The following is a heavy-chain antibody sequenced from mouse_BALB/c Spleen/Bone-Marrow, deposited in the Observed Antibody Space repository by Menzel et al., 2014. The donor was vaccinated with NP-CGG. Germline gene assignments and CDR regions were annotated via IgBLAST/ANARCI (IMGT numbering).Heavy chain of an antibody. CDR1: GYTFSIYY. CDR3: TRSNYGYWYFDV. V-gene: IGHV1S81*02. Sequence: AQLQQSGAELVKPGASVKLSCKASGYTFSIYYMYWVKQRPGQGLEWIGVINPSNGGTKFNEKFKSKATLTVDKSSSTAYMQLSSLTSEDSAVYYCTRSNYGYWYFDVWGAGTTVTVSS. J-gene: IGHJ1*01. CDR2: INPSNGGT. D-gene: IGHD1-1*01.